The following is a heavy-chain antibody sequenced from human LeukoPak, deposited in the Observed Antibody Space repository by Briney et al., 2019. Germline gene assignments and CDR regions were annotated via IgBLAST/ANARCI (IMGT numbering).Heavy chain of an antibody. V-gene: IGHV3-53*01. CDR3: ARSSERKYYFDY. J-gene: IGHJ4*02. CDR1: GFTVSGNY. D-gene: IGHD3-22*01. CDR2: IYSGGTT. Sequence: PGGSLRLSCAASGFTVSGNYMSWVRQAPGKGLEWVSLIYSGGTTYYADSVKGRFTISRDNSKNTLYLQMNSLGAEDTAVYYCARSSERKYYFDYWGQGTLVTVSS.